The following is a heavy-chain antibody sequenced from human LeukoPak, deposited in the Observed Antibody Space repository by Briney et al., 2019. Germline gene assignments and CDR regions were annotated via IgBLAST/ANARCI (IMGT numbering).Heavy chain of an antibody. CDR2: IIPIFGTA. J-gene: IGHJ4*02. D-gene: IGHD3-10*01. CDR1: GGTFSSYA. V-gene: IGHV1-69*13. CDR3: ARVRYYGSGRTTYYFDF. Sequence: ASVKVSCKASGGTFSSYAISWVRQAPGQGLEWMGGIIPIFGTANYAQKFQGRVTITADESTSTAYMELSSLRSDDTAVYYCARVRYYGSGRTTYYFDFWGQGTLVTVSS.